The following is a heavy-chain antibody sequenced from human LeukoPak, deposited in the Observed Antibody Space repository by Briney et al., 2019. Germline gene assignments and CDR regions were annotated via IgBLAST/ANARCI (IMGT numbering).Heavy chain of an antibody. CDR1: GFTLSSHE. CDR2: ISSSGSNI. J-gene: IGHJ6*04. D-gene: IGHD3-10*02. CDR3: AELGITMIGGV. V-gene: IGHV3-48*03. Sequence: PGGSLRLSCAASGFTLSSHEMNWVRQAAGKGLEWVSYISSSGSNIYYADSVTGRFTISRDNAKNSLYLQMNSRRAEDTAVYYCAELGITMIGGVWGKGTTVTISS.